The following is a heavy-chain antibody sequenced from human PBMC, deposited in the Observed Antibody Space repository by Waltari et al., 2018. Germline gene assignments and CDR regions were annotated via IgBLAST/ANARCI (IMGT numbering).Heavy chain of an antibody. V-gene: IGHV3-74*01. Sequence: EVQLVESGGRLVPPGGSLRISCAVSGFTCSNSWMHWVSQGPGKGLVWVSRINKDGSSISYADSVEGRFTISRDNAKKTLYLQMNSLRAEDTGVYYCAREGPQLSDYMDVWGKGTTVNVSS. CDR1: GFTCSNSW. CDR3: AREGPQLSDYMDV. D-gene: IGHD2-15*01. J-gene: IGHJ6*03. CDR2: INKDGSSI.